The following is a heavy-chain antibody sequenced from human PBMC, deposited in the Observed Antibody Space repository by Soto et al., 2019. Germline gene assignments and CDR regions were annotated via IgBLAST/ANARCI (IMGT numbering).Heavy chain of an antibody. D-gene: IGHD3-22*01. CDR1: GYTFTDYY. J-gene: IGHJ4*02. CDR2: INPNSGGT. V-gene: IGHV1-2*02. CDR3: ARRKGDYYDRSGYHYYFDY. Sequence: ASVKVSCKASGYTFTDYYIHWVRQAPGQGLEWMGWINPNSGGTKSAQRFQGRVTMTRDTSLSTAYMELSRLRSDDTAVYYCARRKGDYYDRSGYHYYFDYWGQGTLVTVPQ.